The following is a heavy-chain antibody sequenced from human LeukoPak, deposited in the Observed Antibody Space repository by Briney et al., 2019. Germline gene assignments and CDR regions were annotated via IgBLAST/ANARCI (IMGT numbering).Heavy chain of an antibody. J-gene: IGHJ4*02. CDR3: ARGKYSSSSFDY. V-gene: IGHV3-30-3*01. CDR2: ISYDGSNK. D-gene: IGHD6-6*01. Sequence: GGSLRLSCAASGFTFSSYAMHWVRQAPGKGLEWAAVISYDGSNKYYADSVKGRFTISRDNSKNTLYLQMNSLRAEDTAVYYCARGKYSSSSFDYWGQGTLVTVSS. CDR1: GFTFSSYA.